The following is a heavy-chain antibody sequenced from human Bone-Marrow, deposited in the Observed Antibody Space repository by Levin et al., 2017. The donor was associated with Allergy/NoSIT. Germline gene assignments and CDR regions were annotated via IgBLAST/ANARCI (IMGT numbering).Heavy chain of an antibody. CDR2: ISSDGTKT. J-gene: IGHJ4*02. Sequence: GESLKISCTASGFAFSTYWMHWVRQVPGKGLAWVSRISSDGTKTDYAGSVRGGFTISRDNAKNTLYLQMASLRAEDTAVYYCAREYYGLWTCYYYDHWGPGSLVTVSS. CDR3: AREYYGLWTCYYYDH. CDR1: GFAFSTYW. V-gene: IGHV3-74*01. D-gene: IGHD3/OR15-3a*01.